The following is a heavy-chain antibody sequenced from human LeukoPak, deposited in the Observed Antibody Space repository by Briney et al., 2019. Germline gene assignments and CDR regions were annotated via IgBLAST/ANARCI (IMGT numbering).Heavy chain of an antibody. Sequence: GGSLRLSCAASGFTFSRYWMSWVRQAPGKGLEWVANIKQDGSEKDYVDSVKGRFTISRDNAKNSLYLQMNSLTAEDTAVYYCARAYRDAFDIWGQETMVTVSS. CDR3: ARAYRDAFDI. J-gene: IGHJ3*02. V-gene: IGHV3-7*01. CDR2: IKQDGSEK. CDR1: GFTFSRYW.